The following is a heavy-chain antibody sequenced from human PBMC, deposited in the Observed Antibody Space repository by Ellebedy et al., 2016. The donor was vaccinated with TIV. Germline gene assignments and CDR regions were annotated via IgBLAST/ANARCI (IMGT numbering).Heavy chain of an antibody. D-gene: IGHD5-18*01. CDR1: GGSISSYY. CDR2: IYTSGST. Sequence: SETLSLTXIVSGGSISSYYWSWIRQPAGKGLEWIGRIYTSGSTNYNPSLKSRVTISVDTSKNQFSLKLSSVTAADTAVYYCARGIQLWFYYYYYMDVWGKGTTVTVSS. CDR3: ARGIQLWFYYYYYMDV. V-gene: IGHV4-4*07. J-gene: IGHJ6*03.